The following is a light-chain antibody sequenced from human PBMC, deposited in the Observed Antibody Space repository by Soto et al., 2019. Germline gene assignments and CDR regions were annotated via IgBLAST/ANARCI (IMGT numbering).Light chain of an antibody. J-gene: IGLJ1*01. CDR3: QSHDSSLSGYV. V-gene: IGLV1-40*01. CDR1: SSNIGAVYD. CDR2: GTT. Sequence: QSVLTQPPSVSGAPGQRVTISCTGSSSNIGAVYDVQWYQQLPGAAPKLLIYGTTHRPSGVPDRFSGSKSGTSASLAITGLQAEDEADYYCQSHDSSLSGYVFGSGTKVTVL.